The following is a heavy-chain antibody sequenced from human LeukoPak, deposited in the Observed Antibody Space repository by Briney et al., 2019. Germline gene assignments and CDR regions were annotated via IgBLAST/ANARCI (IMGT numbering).Heavy chain of an antibody. Sequence: SETLSLTCTVSGGSISSGSYYWSWIRQPAGKGLEWIGRIYTSGSTNYNPSLKSRVTISVDTSKNQFSLKLSSVTAADTAVYYCARSYDILTGYHDYWGQGTLVTVSS. J-gene: IGHJ4*02. D-gene: IGHD3-9*01. CDR2: IYTSGST. V-gene: IGHV4-61*02. CDR3: ARSYDILTGYHDY. CDR1: GGSISSGSYY.